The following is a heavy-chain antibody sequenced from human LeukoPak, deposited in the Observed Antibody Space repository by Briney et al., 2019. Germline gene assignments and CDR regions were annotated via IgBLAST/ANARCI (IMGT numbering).Heavy chain of an antibody. Sequence: ASVKVSCKASGYTFSGYYMHWVRQAPGQGLEWMGWINHNSGGTNYAQKFQGRVTMTRDTPISTAYMELSRLRSDDTAVYYCARGGAWFGELSCWGQGTLVTVS. V-gene: IGHV1-2*02. CDR3: ARGGAWFGELSC. D-gene: IGHD3-10*01. CDR1: GYTFSGYY. J-gene: IGHJ4*02. CDR2: INHNSGGT.